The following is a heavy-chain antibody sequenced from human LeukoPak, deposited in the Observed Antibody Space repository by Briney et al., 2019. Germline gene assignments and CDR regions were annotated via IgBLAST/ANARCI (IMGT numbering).Heavy chain of an antibody. CDR2: ISGSGGST. V-gene: IGHV3-23*01. J-gene: IGHJ4*02. Sequence: GGSLRLSCAASGFTFSSYEMSWVRQAPGKGLEWVSAISGSGGSTYYADSVKGRFTISRDNSKNTLYLQMNSLRAEDTAVYYCAKSGAFSDPPYYFDYWGQGTLVTVSS. D-gene: IGHD3-10*01. CDR3: AKSGAFSDPPYYFDY. CDR1: GFTFSSYE.